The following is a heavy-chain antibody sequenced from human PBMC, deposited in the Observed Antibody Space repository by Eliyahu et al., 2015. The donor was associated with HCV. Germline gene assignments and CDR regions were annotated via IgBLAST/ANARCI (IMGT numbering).Heavy chain of an antibody. Sequence: QVQLQQWGAGQLKPSETLSLTCAVSGASXSAHYXSWVRQPPGKGLEWIGEINHDGKTDYNPSLKSRVLISVDRSKNQFSLKLTSATVADTAIYYCAADYTGTYLSSDYWGQGILVRVSS. V-gene: IGHV4-34*02. J-gene: IGHJ4*02. CDR3: AADYTGTYLSSDY. D-gene: IGHD1-26*01. CDR2: INHDGKT. CDR1: GASXSAHY.